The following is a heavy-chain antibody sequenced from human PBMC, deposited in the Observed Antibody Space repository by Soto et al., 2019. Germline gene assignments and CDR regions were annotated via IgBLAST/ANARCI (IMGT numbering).Heavy chain of an antibody. CDR1: GFTFSSYA. CDR3: AKDLPDPGYS. Sequence: EVQLLESGGGLVQPGGSLRLSCAASGFTFSSYAMSWVRQAPGKGLEWVSVISSRGGSTYYADSVKGRFTISRDTSKNTLYLQMNSLRAEDTAVYYCAKDLPDPGYSWGQGTLVTVAS. CDR2: ISSRGGST. J-gene: IGHJ4*02. V-gene: IGHV3-23*01.